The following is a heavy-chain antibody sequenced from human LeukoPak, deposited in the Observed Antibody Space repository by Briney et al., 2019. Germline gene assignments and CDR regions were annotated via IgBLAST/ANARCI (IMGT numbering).Heavy chain of an antibody. D-gene: IGHD5-24*01. J-gene: IGHJ4*02. V-gene: IGHV3-21*01. CDR2: ISSSSSYI. Sequence: GGSLRLSCAASGFTFSSYAMSWVRQAPGKGLEWVSSISSSSSYIYYADSVKGRFTISRDNAKNSLYLQMNSLRAEDTAVYYCARDLGWLQSDYWGQGTLVTVSS. CDR3: ARDLGWLQSDY. CDR1: GFTFSSYA.